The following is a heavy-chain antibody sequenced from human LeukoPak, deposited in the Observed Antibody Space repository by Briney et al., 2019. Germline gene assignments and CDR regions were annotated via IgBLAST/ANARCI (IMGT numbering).Heavy chain of an antibody. J-gene: IGHJ3*02. CDR1: GFTFSSYA. V-gene: IGHV3-23*01. CDR2: ISGSDGST. Sequence: GGSLRLSCAASGFTFSSYAMNWVRQAPGKGLEWVSAISGSDGSTYYADSVKGRFTISRDNSKNTLYLQMNSLRAEDTAVYYCAKHSDYGSGSYITDIWGQGTMVTVSS. D-gene: IGHD3-10*01. CDR3: AKHSDYGSGSYITDI.